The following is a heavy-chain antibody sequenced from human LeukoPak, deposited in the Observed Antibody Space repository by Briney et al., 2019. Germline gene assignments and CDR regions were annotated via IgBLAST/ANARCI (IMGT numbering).Heavy chain of an antibody. D-gene: IGHD2-2*01. Sequence: ASVKVSCKVSGYTFTSYDINWVRQATGQGLEWMGWMNPNSGNTGYAHKFEGRVTMTRNTSISTAYMELSSLRSEETAVYYCATPPRCSSTSCYLTNPGGDYYYYYMDVWGKGTTVTVSS. V-gene: IGHV1-8*02. CDR2: MNPNSGNT. CDR1: GYTFTSYD. J-gene: IGHJ6*03. CDR3: ATPPRCSSTSCYLTNPGGDYYYYYMDV.